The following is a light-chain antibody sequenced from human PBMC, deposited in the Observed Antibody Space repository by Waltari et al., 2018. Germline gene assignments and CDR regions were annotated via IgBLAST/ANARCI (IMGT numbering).Light chain of an antibody. V-gene: IGLV3-19*01. Sequence: SSELTQDPGVSVALGQTVRITCQGDSLTTYYPSWYQQKPGQAPLLALYGDNKRPSWIPDRFSGSTSGNTASLTITGAQAEDEADYYCNSRDTTDNHLLFGGGTKLTVL. CDR1: SLTTYY. CDR3: NSRDTTDNHLL. J-gene: IGLJ3*02. CDR2: GDN.